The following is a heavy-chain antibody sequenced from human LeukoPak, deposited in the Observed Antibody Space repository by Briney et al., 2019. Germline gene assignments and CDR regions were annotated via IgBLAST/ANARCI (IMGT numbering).Heavy chain of an antibody. J-gene: IGHJ6*03. CDR1: GFTFSSYG. Sequence: GTLRLSCAASGFTFSSYGMSWVRQAPGKGLEWIGSIYYSGTTYYNPSLKSRLTISVDTSKNHFSLKLTSVTAADTAVYFCARGPDYSDYYYSYYMDVWGKGTTVTVSS. D-gene: IGHD4-11*01. CDR3: ARGPDYSDYYYSYYMDV. V-gene: IGHV4-39*07. CDR2: IYYSGTT.